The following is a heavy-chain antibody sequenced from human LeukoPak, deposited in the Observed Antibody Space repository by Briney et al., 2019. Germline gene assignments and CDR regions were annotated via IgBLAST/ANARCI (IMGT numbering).Heavy chain of an antibody. D-gene: IGHD3-3*01. CDR2: IRYDGSNK. V-gene: IGHV3-30*02. Sequence: GGSLRLSCAASGFTFSSYGMHWVRQAPGKGLEWVAFIRYDGSNKYYADSVKGRFTISRDNSENTLYLQMNSLRAEDTAVYYCAKELETIFGVVSYWGQGTLVTVSS. CDR3: AKELETIFGVVSY. J-gene: IGHJ4*02. CDR1: GFTFSSYG.